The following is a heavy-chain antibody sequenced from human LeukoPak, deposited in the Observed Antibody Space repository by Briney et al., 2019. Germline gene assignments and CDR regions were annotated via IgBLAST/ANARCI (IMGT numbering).Heavy chain of an antibody. J-gene: IGHJ5*02. V-gene: IGHV4-38-2*02. CDR3: ARDYGDYVHYWFDP. CDR2: IYHSGST. CDR1: GYSISSGYY. D-gene: IGHD4-17*01. Sequence: PSETLSLTCTVSGYSISSGYYWGWIRQPPGKGLEWIGSIYHSGSTYYNPSLKSRVTMSVDTSKNQFSLKLSSVTAADTAVYYCARDYGDYVHYWFDPWGQGTLVTVSS.